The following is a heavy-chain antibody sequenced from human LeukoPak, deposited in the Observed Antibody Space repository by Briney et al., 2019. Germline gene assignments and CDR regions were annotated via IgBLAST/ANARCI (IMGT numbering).Heavy chain of an antibody. CDR2: INSDGSST. CDR3: ARVTSGSWYFDY. CDR1: GFTFSSYW. V-gene: IGHV3-74*01. D-gene: IGHD6-13*01. J-gene: IGHJ4*02. Sequence: GGSLRLSCAASGFTFSSYWMHWVRQAPGKGLVWVSRINSDGSSTSYADSVKGRFTISRDNAKNTLYLQMNSLRAEDTAVYYCARVTSGSWYFDYWGQGTLVTVSS.